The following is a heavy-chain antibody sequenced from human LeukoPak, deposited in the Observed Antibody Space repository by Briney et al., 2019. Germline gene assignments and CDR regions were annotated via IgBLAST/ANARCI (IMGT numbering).Heavy chain of an antibody. D-gene: IGHD2-2*01. J-gene: IGHJ4*02. V-gene: IGHV3-7*01. CDR2: INQDGSAR. Sequence: RGSLRLSCAASGLTISRNWMSWVRQAPGKGLEWVANINQDGSARDYVDSVRGRFTTSRDNPKNSLFLQMNSLRAEDTALYYCARHDCSSTSCSQSLDYWGRGTLVTVSS. CDR1: GLTISRNW. CDR3: ARHDCSSTSCSQSLDY.